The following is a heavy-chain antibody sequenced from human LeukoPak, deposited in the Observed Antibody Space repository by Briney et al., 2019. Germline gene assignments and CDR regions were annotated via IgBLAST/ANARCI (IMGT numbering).Heavy chain of an antibody. Sequence: GRSLRLSCAASGFTFSSYAMHWVRQAPGKGLEWVAVISYDGSNKYYADSVKGRFTISRDNSKNTLHLQMNSLRAEDTAVYYCARDSTPYYYYMDVWGKGTTVTVSS. J-gene: IGHJ6*03. V-gene: IGHV3-30*01. CDR2: ISYDGSNK. CDR3: ARDSTPYYYYMDV. D-gene: IGHD2-2*01. CDR1: GFTFSSYA.